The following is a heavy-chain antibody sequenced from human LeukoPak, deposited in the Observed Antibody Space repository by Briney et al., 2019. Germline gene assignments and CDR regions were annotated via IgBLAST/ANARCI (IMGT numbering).Heavy chain of an antibody. CDR3: TEMTTSTRYHYYGMDV. J-gene: IGHJ6*02. D-gene: IGHD5-24*01. CDR2: IKSKTDGGTT. Sequence: GGSLRLSCAASGFTFSNAWMSWVRQAPGKGLEWVGRIKSKTDGGTTDYAAPVKGRFTISRDDSKNTLYLQMNSLKTEDTAVYYCTEMTTSTRYHYYGMDVWGQGTTVTVSS. V-gene: IGHV3-15*01. CDR1: GFTFSNAW.